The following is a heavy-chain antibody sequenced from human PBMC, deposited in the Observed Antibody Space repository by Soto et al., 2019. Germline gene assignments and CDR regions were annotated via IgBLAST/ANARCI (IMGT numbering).Heavy chain of an antibody. D-gene: IGHD2-2*01. CDR3: ARDRRTFTSYIALGS. V-gene: IGHV3-48*02. J-gene: IGHJ4*02. CDR1: GFNFSDYS. CDR2: ISSASTTI. Sequence: EVQLVESGGSLVQPGGSLRISCEAYGFNFSDYSMHWVRQAPGKGLEWVSYISSASTTIYYGDSVKGRFTISRDNAKNSLYLQMNSLRDEVSAVYSCARDRRTFTSYIALGSWGQGTLVTGSS.